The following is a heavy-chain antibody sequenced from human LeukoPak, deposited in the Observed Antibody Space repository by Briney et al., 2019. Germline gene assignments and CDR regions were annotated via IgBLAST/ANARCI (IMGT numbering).Heavy chain of an antibody. V-gene: IGHV1-2*02. CDR3: ASNVGNYGDYVPYYYYYYGMDV. Sequence: ASVKVSYKASGYTFTGYYMHWVRQAPGQGLEWMGWINPNSGGTNYAQKFQGRVTMTRDTSISTAYMELSRLRSDDTAVYYCASNVGNYGDYVPYYYYYYGMDVWGQGTTVTVSS. CDR1: GYTFTGYY. J-gene: IGHJ6*02. CDR2: INPNSGGT. D-gene: IGHD4-17*01.